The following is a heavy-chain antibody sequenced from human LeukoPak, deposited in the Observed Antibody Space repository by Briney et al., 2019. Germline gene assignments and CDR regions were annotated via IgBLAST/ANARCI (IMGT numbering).Heavy chain of an antibody. Sequence: GGSLRLSYAASGFTVSSNYMSWVRQAPGKGLEWVSVIYSGGSTYYADSVKGRFTISRDNSKNTLYLQMNSLRAEDTAVYYCARVKGAFGEEFDAFDIWGQGTMVTVSS. J-gene: IGHJ3*02. CDR1: GFTVSSNY. D-gene: IGHD3-10*01. CDR3: ARVKGAFGEEFDAFDI. CDR2: IYSGGST. V-gene: IGHV3-53*01.